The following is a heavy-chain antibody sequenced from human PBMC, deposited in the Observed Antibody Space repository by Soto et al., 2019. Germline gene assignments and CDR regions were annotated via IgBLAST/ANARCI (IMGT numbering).Heavy chain of an antibody. CDR3: ARATPAGSVDF. CDR2: ISYSGSS. CDR1: GGSNIRDGYY. Sequence: SETLSLTCTVSGGSNIRDGYYWSWIRQPPGKGLEWIAYISYSGSSYSNPSLKSRVTISADTSKNQFSLRLTSVTAADTAVYFCARATPAGSVDFWGQGTPVTVSS. D-gene: IGHD2-2*01. J-gene: IGHJ4*02. V-gene: IGHV4-31*03.